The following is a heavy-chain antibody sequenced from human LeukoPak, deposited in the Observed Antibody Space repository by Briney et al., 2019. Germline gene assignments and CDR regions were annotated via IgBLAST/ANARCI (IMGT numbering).Heavy chain of an antibody. CDR3: AHSGYSNIFGNTFHI. CDR1: GFSLSTSGVG. CDR2: IYWDDDK. Sequence: SGPTLVNPTQTLTLTCTFSGFSLSTSGVGVGWIRQPPGMALVWLALIYWDDDKRFSPSLKSRLTITKDTSKNQVVLTMTNMDPVDTATYYCAHSGYSNIFGNTFHIWGQGTMVTVSS. V-gene: IGHV2-5*02. J-gene: IGHJ3*02. D-gene: IGHD3-3*01.